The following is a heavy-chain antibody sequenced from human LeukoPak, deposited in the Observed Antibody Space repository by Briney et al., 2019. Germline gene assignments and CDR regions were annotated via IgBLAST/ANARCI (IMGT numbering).Heavy chain of an antibody. J-gene: IGHJ3*02. CDR1: GGSVSSDSYY. CDR3: AALGYDSSGYYYGPFDI. Sequence: SETLSLTCTVSGGSVSSDSYYWSWIRQPPGKGLEWIGYIYYSGSTDYNPSLKSRVTISVDTSKNQFSLKLRSVTAAGTAVYYCAALGYDSSGYYYGPFDIWGQGTMVTVSS. D-gene: IGHD3-22*01. CDR2: IYYSGST. V-gene: IGHV4-61*01.